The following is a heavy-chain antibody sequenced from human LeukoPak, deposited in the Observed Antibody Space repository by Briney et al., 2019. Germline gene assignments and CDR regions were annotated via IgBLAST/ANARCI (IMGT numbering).Heavy chain of an antibody. Sequence: GGSLRLSCAASGFTVSSNYMSWVRQAPGKGLEWVSVIYSGGSTYYADSVKGRFTISRDNSKNTLYLQMNSLRAEDTAVYYCARQTRGYSYGYGSYYYMDVWGKGTTVTISS. J-gene: IGHJ6*03. CDR2: IYSGGST. D-gene: IGHD5-18*01. CDR1: GFTVSSNY. V-gene: IGHV3-66*04. CDR3: ARQTRGYSYGYGSYYYMDV.